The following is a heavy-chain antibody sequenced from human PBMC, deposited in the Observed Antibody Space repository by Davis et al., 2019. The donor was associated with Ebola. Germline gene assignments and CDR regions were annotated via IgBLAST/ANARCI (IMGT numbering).Heavy chain of an antibody. J-gene: IGHJ4*02. V-gene: IGHV3-30*19. Sequence: GESLKISCAASGFTFSSYGMHWVRQAPGKGLKWVAVISHDGTNKYYADSVKGRFTVSRDNSKNTVYLEMNGLRPEDTAQYYCARSTWMGATPLDYWGQGTLLTVSS. D-gene: IGHD1-26*01. CDR2: ISHDGTNK. CDR1: GFTFSSYG. CDR3: ARSTWMGATPLDY.